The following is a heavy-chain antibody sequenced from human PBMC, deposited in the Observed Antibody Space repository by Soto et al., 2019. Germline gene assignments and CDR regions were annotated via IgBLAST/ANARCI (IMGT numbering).Heavy chain of an antibody. Sequence: GGSLRLSCAASGFTFSSYAMSWVRQAPGKGLEWVSAISGSGGSTYYADSVKGRFTISRDNSKNTLYLQMNSLRAEDTAVYYCAKDAPEYEWFGSNDAFDIWGQGTMVTVSS. CDR1: GFTFSSYA. D-gene: IGHD3-10*01. J-gene: IGHJ3*02. CDR2: ISGSGGST. V-gene: IGHV3-23*01. CDR3: AKDAPEYEWFGSNDAFDI.